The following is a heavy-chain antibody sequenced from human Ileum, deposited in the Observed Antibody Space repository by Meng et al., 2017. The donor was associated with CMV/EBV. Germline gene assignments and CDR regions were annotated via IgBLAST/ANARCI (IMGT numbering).Heavy chain of an antibody. J-gene: IGHJ4*02. V-gene: IGHV3-30*02. Sequence: GGSLRLSCPASRVIFNSHGIHWLRQAPGKGLEWVAFMGSDGGEQYNEKIMKGRFIVSRDTFKSTVFLQVNSLRLDDTAVYYCVGHQGGPREGVRLVWCQGTLVTVSS. CDR2: MGSDGGEQ. CDR1: RVIFNSHG. D-gene: IGHD3-10*01. CDR3: VGHQGGPREGVRLV.